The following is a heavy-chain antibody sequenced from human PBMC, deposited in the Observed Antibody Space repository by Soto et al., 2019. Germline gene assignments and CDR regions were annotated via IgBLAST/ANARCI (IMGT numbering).Heavy chain of an antibody. D-gene: IGHD1-26*01. CDR1: GDSVSSNSAA. CDR2: TYYRSKWYN. CDR3: TREEILVAYNYFDP. Sequence: PPQTLSLTCVISGDSVSSNSAAWNWIRQSPSRGLEWLGRTYYRSKWYNDYATSVKSRITINPDTSKNQFSLQLNSVTPEDTAVYYCTREEILVAYNYFDPWGQGTLVTVSS. V-gene: IGHV6-1*01. J-gene: IGHJ5*02.